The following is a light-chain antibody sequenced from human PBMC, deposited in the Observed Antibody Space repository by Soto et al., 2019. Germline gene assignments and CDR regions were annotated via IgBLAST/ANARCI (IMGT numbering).Light chain of an antibody. J-gene: IGLJ3*02. CDR3: SSYTSSSTWV. CDR1: SSDVGGYNY. Sequence: QSALTQTDSVSGSHGQSITISCTGNSSDVGGYNYISWYQQHPGKAPKLMIYEVSNRPSGVSNRFCGSKSGNTASLTISGLQAEDEADYYCSSYTSSSTWVFGGGTKLTVL. CDR2: EVS. V-gene: IGLV2-14*01.